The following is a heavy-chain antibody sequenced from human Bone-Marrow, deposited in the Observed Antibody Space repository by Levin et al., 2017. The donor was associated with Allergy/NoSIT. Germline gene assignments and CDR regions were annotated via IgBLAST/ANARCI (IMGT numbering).Heavy chain of an antibody. CDR1: GYTLTELS. CDR2: FDPEDGET. D-gene: IGHD5-24*01. J-gene: IGHJ4*02. V-gene: IGHV1-24*01. Sequence: ASVKVSCKVSGYTLTELSMHWVRQAPGKGLEWMGGFDPEDGETFYAQKFQGRVTMPEDTSTDTAYMELSSLRSEDTAVYYCATEGDDFNWYWGQGTLVTVSS. CDR3: ATEGDDFNWY.